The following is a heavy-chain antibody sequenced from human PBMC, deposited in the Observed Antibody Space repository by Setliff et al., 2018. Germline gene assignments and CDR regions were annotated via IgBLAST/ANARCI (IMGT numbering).Heavy chain of an antibody. CDR1: GGSISSGGYY. CDR3: ATSGFCSAGSCYSFDD. V-gene: IGHV4-39*07. J-gene: IGHJ4*02. Sequence: SETLSLTCTVSGGSISSGGYYWSWIRQPPGKGLEWIGEISPGGSTIYNPSLRSRVTMSVDTAKNRFSLNLTSVTAADTAVYYCATSGFCSAGSCYSFDDWGQGALVTVSS. CDR2: ISPGGST. D-gene: IGHD6-19*01.